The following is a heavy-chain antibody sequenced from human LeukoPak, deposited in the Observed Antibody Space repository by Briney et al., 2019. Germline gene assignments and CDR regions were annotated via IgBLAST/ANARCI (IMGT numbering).Heavy chain of an antibody. CDR1: GFTFSKYW. D-gene: IGHD3-10*02. Sequence: PGGSLRLSCAASGFTFSKYWMTWVRQAPGKGLEWVANIKTDGSQKYYVDSVKGRFTISRDNAKNSLYLQMNSLRAEDTAVYYCAELGITMIGGVWGKGTTVTISS. V-gene: IGHV3-7*01. CDR3: AELGITMIGGV. J-gene: IGHJ6*04. CDR2: IKTDGSQK.